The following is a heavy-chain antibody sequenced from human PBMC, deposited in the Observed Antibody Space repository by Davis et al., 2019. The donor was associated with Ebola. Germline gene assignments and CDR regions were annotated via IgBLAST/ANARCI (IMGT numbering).Heavy chain of an antibody. CDR3: ARDYTSSTSLYYYAMDV. CDR1: GGTFSSYA. V-gene: IGHV1-69*04. Sequence: SVKVSCKASGGTFSSYAISWVRQAPGQGLEWMGRIIPILGIANYAQKFQGRVTMTTDTSTSTAYMELRSLRSDDTAVYYCARDYTSSTSLYYYAMDVWGQGTTVTVSS. D-gene: IGHD2-2*01. J-gene: IGHJ6*02. CDR2: IIPILGIA.